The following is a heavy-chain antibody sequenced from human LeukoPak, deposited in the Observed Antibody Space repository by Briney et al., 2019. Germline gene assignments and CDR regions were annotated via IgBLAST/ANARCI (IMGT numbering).Heavy chain of an antibody. D-gene: IGHD2-2*01. Sequence: GGSLRLSCAASAFTFSSYWMSWVRQAPGKGLECVANIKQDGSEKYYVDSVKGRFTISRDNAKNSLYLQMNSLRAEDTAVYYCARDDCSSISCYHNWFDPWGQGTLVTVSS. V-gene: IGHV3-7*01. J-gene: IGHJ5*02. CDR3: ARDDCSSISCYHNWFDP. CDR1: AFTFSSYW. CDR2: IKQDGSEK.